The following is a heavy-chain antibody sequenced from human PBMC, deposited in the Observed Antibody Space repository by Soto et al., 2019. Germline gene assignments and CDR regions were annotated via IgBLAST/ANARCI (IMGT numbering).Heavy chain of an antibody. CDR2: ISGSGGST. D-gene: IGHD6-6*01. J-gene: IGHJ4*02. CDR3: AKDRIAARFGWDC. V-gene: IGHV3-23*01. Sequence: EVQLLESGGGLVQPGGSLRLSCAASGFTFSSYAMSWVRQAPGKGLEWVSAISGSGGSTYYADSVKGRFTISRDNSKNTLYRQVNSLRGEDTAVYYCAKDRIAARFGWDCWGQGTLVTVSS. CDR1: GFTFSSYA.